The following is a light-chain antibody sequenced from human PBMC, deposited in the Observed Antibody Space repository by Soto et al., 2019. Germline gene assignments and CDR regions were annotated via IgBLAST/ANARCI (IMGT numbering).Light chain of an antibody. CDR1: QGISQW. CDR3: QQFTTFPRT. CDR2: GAF. V-gene: IGKV1-12*01. J-gene: IGKJ1*01. Sequence: DIQMTQYPSSVAAAVGDRVTITCRASQGISQWLAWYQHKPGTAPKLLIFGAFSLQRGVPSRFSGSGSGTDFTHTIKSLQPEDVAKYDCQQFTTFPRTFGKGPNVEIK.